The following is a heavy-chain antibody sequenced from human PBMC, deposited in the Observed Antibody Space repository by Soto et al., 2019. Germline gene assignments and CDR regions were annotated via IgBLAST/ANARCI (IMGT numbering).Heavy chain of an antibody. CDR1: GYTFTSYG. V-gene: IGHV1-18*01. D-gene: IGHD2-15*01. Sequence: ASVKVACKASGYTFTSYGISWVRQAPGQGLEWMGWISAYNGNTNYAQKLQGRVTMTTDTSTSTAYMELRSLRSDDTAVYYCARASGYCSGGSCSDAFDIWGQGTMVSVSS. CDR3: ARASGYCSGGSCSDAFDI. CDR2: ISAYNGNT. J-gene: IGHJ3*02.